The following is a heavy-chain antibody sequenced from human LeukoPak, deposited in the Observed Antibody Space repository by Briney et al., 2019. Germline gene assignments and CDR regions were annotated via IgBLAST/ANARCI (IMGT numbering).Heavy chain of an antibody. Sequence: SETLSLTCAVYGGSFSGYYWSWIRQPPGKGLEWIGEINHSGSTNYNPSLKSRVPISVDTSKNQFSLKLSSVTAANTAVYYCARFEYSSGWYDRTYFDYWGQGTLVTVSS. CDR1: GGSFSGYY. J-gene: IGHJ4*02. CDR2: INHSGST. V-gene: IGHV4-34*01. CDR3: ARFEYSSGWYDRTYFDY. D-gene: IGHD6-19*01.